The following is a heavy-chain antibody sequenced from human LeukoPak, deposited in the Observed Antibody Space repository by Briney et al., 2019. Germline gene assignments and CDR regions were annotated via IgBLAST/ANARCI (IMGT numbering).Heavy chain of an antibody. Sequence: GASVKVSCKASGGTFSSYAISWVRQAPGQGLEWMGGIIPIFGTANYAQKFRGRVTITADKSTRTAYMELSSLRSEDTAVYYCARAPEARRGHTPFDYWGQGTLVTVSS. CDR3: ARAPEARRGHTPFDY. V-gene: IGHV1-69*06. J-gene: IGHJ4*02. CDR2: IIPIFGTA. CDR1: GGTFSSYA. D-gene: IGHD2-15*01.